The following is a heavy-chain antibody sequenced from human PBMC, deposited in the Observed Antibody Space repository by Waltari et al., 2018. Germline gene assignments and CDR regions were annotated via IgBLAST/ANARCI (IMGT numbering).Heavy chain of an antibody. D-gene: IGHD2-2*01. CDR3: TRSEYRLPRGVLDY. V-gene: IGHV3-73*02. CDR1: GFTFRGSA. CDR2: IRSKATSYAT. Sequence: EVQLVESGGGLVQPGGSLKLSCAASGFTFRGSAMRWVRQAAGNGRGWVGRIRSKATSYATAYAGSVKGRLTISSDDSKNTAYLQMNSLKTEDTAVYYCTRSEYRLPRGVLDYWGQGTLVTVSS. J-gene: IGHJ4*02.